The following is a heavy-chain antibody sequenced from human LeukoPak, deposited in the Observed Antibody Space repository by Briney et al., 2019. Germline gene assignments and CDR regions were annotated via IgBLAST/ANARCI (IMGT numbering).Heavy chain of an antibody. CDR2: ISAYNGNT. D-gene: IGHD3-10*01. V-gene: IGHV1-18*04. CDR3: LRVWFGEFKAPHFDY. Sequence: ASVKVSCKASGYTFTSYGISWVRQAPGQGLEWMGWISAYNGNTNYAQKLQGRVTMTTDTSTSTAYMQLRSLRSDDTAVYCCLRVWFGEFKAPHFDYWGQGTLVTVSS. CDR1: GYTFTSYG. J-gene: IGHJ4*02.